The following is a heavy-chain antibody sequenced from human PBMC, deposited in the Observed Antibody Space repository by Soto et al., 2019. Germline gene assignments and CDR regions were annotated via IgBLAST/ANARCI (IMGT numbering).Heavy chain of an antibody. Sequence: GGSLRLSCAASGFTFSSYAMSWVRQAPGKGLERVSVISGSGGSTNYADSVKGRFSISRDNSKNTLYLQMNSLRADDTAVYYCAKRTSGSDDYFDYWGQGTLVTVSS. J-gene: IGHJ4*02. CDR3: AKRTSGSDDYFDY. D-gene: IGHD1-26*01. CDR2: ISGSGGST. CDR1: GFTFSSYA. V-gene: IGHV3-23*01.